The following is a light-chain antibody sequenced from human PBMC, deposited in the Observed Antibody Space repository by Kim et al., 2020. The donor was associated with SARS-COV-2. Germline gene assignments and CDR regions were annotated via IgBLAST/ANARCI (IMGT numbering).Light chain of an antibody. Sequence: SSELTQDPAVSVALGQTVRITCQGDSLRSYYASWYQQKPGQAPVLVIYGKNNRPSGIPDRFSGSSSGGNTASLTITGAQAEDEADYYCHSRDSSGTHLVFGGGTKLTVL. CDR1: SLRSYY. V-gene: IGLV3-19*01. J-gene: IGLJ2*01. CDR2: GKN. CDR3: HSRDSSGTHLV.